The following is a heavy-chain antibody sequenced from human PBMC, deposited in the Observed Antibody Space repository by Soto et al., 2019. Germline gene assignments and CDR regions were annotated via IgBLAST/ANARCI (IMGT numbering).Heavy chain of an antibody. CDR3: ATSRISIAVAGETEYYFDY. CDR2: ISAYNGNT. Sequence: GASVKGSCKASCYTFTSYGISWVRQAPGQVLEWMGWISAYNGNTNYAQKLQGRVTMTRDTSISTAYMELSRLRSDDTAVYYCATSRISIAVAGETEYYFDYWGQGPPVTVSS. J-gene: IGHJ4*02. D-gene: IGHD6-19*01. CDR1: CYTFTSYG. V-gene: IGHV1-18*04.